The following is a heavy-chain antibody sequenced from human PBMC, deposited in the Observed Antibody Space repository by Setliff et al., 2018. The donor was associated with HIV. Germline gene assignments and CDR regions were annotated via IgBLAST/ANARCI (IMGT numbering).Heavy chain of an antibody. CDR2: INIDSGHT. J-gene: IGHJ3*02. D-gene: IGHD3-10*01. CDR3: ASKGGSENYPDSDAFDI. CDR1: GYSFTAYG. V-gene: IGHV1-18*01. Sequence: GASVKVSCKASGYSFTAYGISWVRQAPGQGFEWMGWINIDSGHTNFAQKFQARVTMTRDTSTSTVYLELRSLRSEDTAVYFCASKGGSENYPDSDAFDIWGQGTLVTVSS.